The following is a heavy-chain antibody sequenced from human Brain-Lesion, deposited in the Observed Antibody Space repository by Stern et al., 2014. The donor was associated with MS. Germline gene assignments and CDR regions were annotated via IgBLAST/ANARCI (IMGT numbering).Heavy chain of an antibody. CDR2: IHDSGST. Sequence: VQLVESGPGLVKPSQTLSLTCTVSGGSISSSGYYWSWIRQPADKGLEWIGRIHDSGSTYYNPSLKSRVTTSMATANNQFSLKLPSVTAADTAVYYCATTRWDLFTWNWFDPWGQGTLVTVSS. D-gene: IGHD1-26*01. V-gene: IGHV4-61*02. CDR1: GGSISSSGYY. J-gene: IGHJ5*02. CDR3: ATTRWDLFTWNWFDP.